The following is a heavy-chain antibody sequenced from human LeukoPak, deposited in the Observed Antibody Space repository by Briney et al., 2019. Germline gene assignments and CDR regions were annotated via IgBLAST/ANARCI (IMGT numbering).Heavy chain of an antibody. CDR2: IYYSGST. CDR1: GGSISSYY. J-gene: IGHJ6*02. Sequence: SETLSLTCTVSGGSISSYYWSWIRQPPGKGLEWIGYIYYSGSTNYNPSLKSRVTISVDTSKNQFSLKLCSVTAADTAVYYCARELGGYDFWSGYYTGGAVDVWGQGTTVTVSS. D-gene: IGHD3-3*01. V-gene: IGHV4-59*01. CDR3: ARELGGYDFWSGYYTGGAVDV.